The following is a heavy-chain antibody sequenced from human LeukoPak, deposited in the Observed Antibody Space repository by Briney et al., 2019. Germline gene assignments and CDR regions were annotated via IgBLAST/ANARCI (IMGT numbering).Heavy chain of an antibody. CDR2: TYYRSKWYN. V-gene: IGHV6-1*01. CDR3: ARDRLGISADYDAFDI. Sequence: SQTLSLTCAISGDSVSSNSSAWNWIRQSPSRGLEWLGRTYYRSKWYNDYAVSVKSRITINPDTSKNQFSPQLNSVTPEDTAVYYCARDRLGISADYDAFDIWGQGTMVTVSS. D-gene: IGHD7-27*01. CDR1: GDSVSSNSSA. J-gene: IGHJ3*02.